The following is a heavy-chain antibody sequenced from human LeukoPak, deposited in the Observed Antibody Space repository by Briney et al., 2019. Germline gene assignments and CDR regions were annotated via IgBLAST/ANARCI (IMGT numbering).Heavy chain of an antibody. CDR2: IYTSVST. CDR3: ARSYYMDV. Sequence: SETLSLTCTVSGGSISSGSYYWSWIRQPAGKGLEWIGRIYTSVSTNYNPSLKRRVTISVDTSKNQFSLKLSSVTAADTAVYYCARSYYMDVWGKGTTVTVSS. J-gene: IGHJ6*03. V-gene: IGHV4-61*02. CDR1: GGSISSGSYY.